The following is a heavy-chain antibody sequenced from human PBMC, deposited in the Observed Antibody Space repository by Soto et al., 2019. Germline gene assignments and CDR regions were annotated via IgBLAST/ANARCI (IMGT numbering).Heavy chain of an antibody. CDR1: GFTFSSYS. D-gene: IGHD2-15*01. CDR3: ARDREYCSCENCYETGSAY. J-gene: IGHJ4*02. Sequence: GGSLRLSCAASGFTFSSYSMNWVRQAPGKGLEWVSYISRSSTTISYADSVKGRFTISRDNAKSSLYLQMNSLRAEDTAVYYCARDREYCSCENCYETGSAYWGQGSLVTVSS. CDR2: ISRSSTTI. V-gene: IGHV3-48*01.